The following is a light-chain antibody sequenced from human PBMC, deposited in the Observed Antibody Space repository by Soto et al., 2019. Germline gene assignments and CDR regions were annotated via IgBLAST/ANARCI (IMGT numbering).Light chain of an antibody. Sequence: QLVLTQPASVSGSPGQSITFSCTGTSSDVGTYNLVSWFQQHPGRAPKLMIYEGSKRPSGVSNRFSGSKSGNTASLTISGLQAEDEADYYCCSYAAGSTYVFGTGTKLTVL. J-gene: IGLJ1*01. CDR2: EGS. CDR3: CSYAAGSTYV. CDR1: SSDVGTYNL. V-gene: IGLV2-23*01.